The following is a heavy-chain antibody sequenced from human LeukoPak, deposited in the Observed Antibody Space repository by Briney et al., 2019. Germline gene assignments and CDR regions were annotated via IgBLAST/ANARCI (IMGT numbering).Heavy chain of an antibody. V-gene: IGHV4-4*02. CDR2: IYHRGST. D-gene: IGHD3-22*01. J-gene: IGHJ4*02. Sequence: PSGTLSLTCAVSGGSISSSNWRGGVGQPPGKGLEWMGEIYHRGSTNYTPSPKSRITISVDKSKNQFSLKLSSVTAADTAVYYCARGILGDYYDSSGYSSYYFDYWGQGTLVTVSS. CDR1: GGSISSSNW. CDR3: ARGILGDYYDSSGYSSYYFDY.